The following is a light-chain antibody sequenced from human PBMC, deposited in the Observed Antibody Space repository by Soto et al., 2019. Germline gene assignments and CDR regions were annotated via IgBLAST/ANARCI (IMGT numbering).Light chain of an antibody. J-gene: IGKJ2*02. CDR3: QQFDSVPCT. CDR1: QDINNY. V-gene: IGKV1-33*01. CDR2: DAS. Sequence: DIQMTQSPSCLSASVGDRVTITCQASQDINNYLIWYQHKPGKAPKRLIYDASTLGTGVSSRFSGGGSGTHFTFTISSLQPEDIATYYCQQFDSVPCTFCQGTKLQRK.